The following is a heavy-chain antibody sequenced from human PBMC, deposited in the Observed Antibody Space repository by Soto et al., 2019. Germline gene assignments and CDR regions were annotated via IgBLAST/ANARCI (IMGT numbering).Heavy chain of an antibody. CDR2: ISSSGSTI. CDR1: GFTFSDYY. CDR3: ARGRYDILTGYYIEQHGGVDY. D-gene: IGHD3-9*01. J-gene: IGHJ4*02. Sequence: GGSLRLSCAASGFTFSDYYMSWIRQAPGKGLEWVSYISSSGSTIYYADSVKGRFTISRDNAKNSLYLQMNSLRAEDTAVYYCARGRYDILTGYYIEQHGGVDYWGQGTLVTVSS. V-gene: IGHV3-11*01.